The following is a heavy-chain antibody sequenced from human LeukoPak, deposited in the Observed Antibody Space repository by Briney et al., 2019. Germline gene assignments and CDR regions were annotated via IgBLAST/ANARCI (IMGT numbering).Heavy chain of an antibody. V-gene: IGHV3-30*18. D-gene: IGHD2-2*01. CDR1: GYTFTGYY. J-gene: IGHJ3*02. CDR3: ANSYCSSTSCSVGAFDI. Sequence: SCKASGYTFTGYYMHWVRQAPGKGLEWVAVISYDGSNKYYADSVKGRFTISRDNSKNTLHLQMNSLRAEDTAVYYCANSYCSSTSCSVGAFDIWGQGTMVTVSS. CDR2: ISYDGSNK.